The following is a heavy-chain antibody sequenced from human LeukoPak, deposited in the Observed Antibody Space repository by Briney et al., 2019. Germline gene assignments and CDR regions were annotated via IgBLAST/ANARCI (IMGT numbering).Heavy chain of an antibody. V-gene: IGHV1-2*02. CDR1: GYTFTSYY. Sequence: ASVKVSCKASGYTFTSYYMHWVRQAPGQGLEWMGIINPSGGGTNYAQKFQGRVTMTRDTSISTAYMELSRLRSDDTAVYYCARGGQTTIFGVANAPFDYWGQGTLVTVSS. J-gene: IGHJ4*01. D-gene: IGHD3-3*01. CDR2: INPSGGGT. CDR3: ARGGQTTIFGVANAPFDY.